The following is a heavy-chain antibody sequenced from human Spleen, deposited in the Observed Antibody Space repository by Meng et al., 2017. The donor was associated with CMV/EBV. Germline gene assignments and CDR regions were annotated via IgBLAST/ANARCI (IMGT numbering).Heavy chain of an antibody. CDR1: GDIFNRHA. CDR2: IITILGIT. V-gene: IGHV1-69*10. Sequence: WKASGDIFNRHAISWVRQAPGEGLEWMGGIITILGITNYAQKFQGRVTITADKSTSTDYMELSSLRSEDTAIYYCAREVRDLQAFDPWGQGTLVTVSS. D-gene: IGHD5-24*01. J-gene: IGHJ5*02. CDR3: AREVRDLQAFDP.